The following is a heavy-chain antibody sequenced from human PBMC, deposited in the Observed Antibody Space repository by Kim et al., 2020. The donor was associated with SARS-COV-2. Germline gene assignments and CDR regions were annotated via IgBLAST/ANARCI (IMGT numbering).Heavy chain of an antibody. CDR2: IKQDGSEK. D-gene: IGHD6-13*01. V-gene: IGHV3-7*01. J-gene: IGHJ6*02. Sequence: GGSLRLSCAASGFTFSSYWMSWVRQAPGKGLEWVANIKQDGSEKYYVDSVKGRFTISRDNAKNSLYLQMNSLRAEDTAVYYCARAKLYSSRASGMDVWGQGTTVTVSS. CDR3: ARAKLYSSRASGMDV. CDR1: GFTFSSYW.